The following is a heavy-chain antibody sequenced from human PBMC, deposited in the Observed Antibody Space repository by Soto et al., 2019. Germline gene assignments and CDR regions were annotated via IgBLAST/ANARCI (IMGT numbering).Heavy chain of an antibody. V-gene: IGHV4-39*01. Sequence: PSETLSLTCTVSGGSISSSSYYWGWIRQPPGKGLEWIGSIYYSGSTYYNPSLKSRVTISVDTSKNQFSLKLSSVTAADTAVYYCASCPVILTGYYTFDYWGQGTLVTVSS. D-gene: IGHD3-9*01. CDR3: ASCPVILTGYYTFDY. CDR1: GGSISSSSYY. CDR2: IYYSGST. J-gene: IGHJ4*02.